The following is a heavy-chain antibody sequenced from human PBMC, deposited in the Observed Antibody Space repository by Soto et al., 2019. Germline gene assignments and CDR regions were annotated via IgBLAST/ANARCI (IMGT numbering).Heavy chain of an antibody. D-gene: IGHD2-21*02. V-gene: IGHV3-11*01. CDR3: AREAYCGGDCYLKPLDY. CDR1: GFTFSDYY. CDR2: ISSSGSTI. J-gene: IGHJ4*02. Sequence: QVQLVESGEGLVKPGGSLRLSCAASGFTFSDYYMSWIRQAPGKGLEWVSYISSSGSTIYYADSVKGRFTISRDNAKNSLYLQMNSLRPEDTAVYYCAREAYCGGDCYLKPLDYWGQGTLVTVSS.